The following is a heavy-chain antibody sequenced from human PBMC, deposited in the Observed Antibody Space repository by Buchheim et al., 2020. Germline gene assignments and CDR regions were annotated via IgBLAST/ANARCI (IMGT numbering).Heavy chain of an antibody. Sequence: QVQLVESGGGVVQPGRSLRLSCAASGFTFSSYGMHWVRQAPSKGLEWVAVIWYDGSNKYYADSVKGRFTISRDNSKNTLYLQMNSLRAEDTAVYYCARVSTAMVSYYYYYYGMDVWGQGTT. D-gene: IGHD5-18*01. CDR3: ARVSTAMVSYYYYYYGMDV. V-gene: IGHV3-33*01. J-gene: IGHJ6*02. CDR1: GFTFSSYG. CDR2: IWYDGSNK.